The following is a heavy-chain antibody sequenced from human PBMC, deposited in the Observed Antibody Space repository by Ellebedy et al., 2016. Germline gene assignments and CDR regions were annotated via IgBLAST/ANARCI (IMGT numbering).Heavy chain of an antibody. J-gene: IGHJ1*01. CDR3: VKGITMIVVVTRFQH. V-gene: IGHV3-30*02. Sequence: GESLKISXAASGFTFSSYGMHWVRQAPGKGLEWVAVIWYDGSNKYYADSVKGRFTISRDNSKNTLYLQMSSLRAEDTAVYYCVKGITMIVVVTRFQHWGQGTLVTVSS. CDR1: GFTFSSYG. CDR2: IWYDGSNK. D-gene: IGHD3-22*01.